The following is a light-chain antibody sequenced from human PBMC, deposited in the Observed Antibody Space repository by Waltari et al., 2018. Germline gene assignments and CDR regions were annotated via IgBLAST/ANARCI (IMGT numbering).Light chain of an antibody. CDR1: TSDVGGFYF. CDR3: SSFAASNTVL. Sequence: QSALTQPPSASGSPGQSVTIPCPGTTSDVGGFYFVSWYQQHPGKAPKLMIYEVSQRPSGVPDRFSGSKSGNTASLTVSGLQAEDEADYYCSSFAASNTVLFGGGTKLTVL. V-gene: IGLV2-8*01. J-gene: IGLJ2*01. CDR2: EVS.